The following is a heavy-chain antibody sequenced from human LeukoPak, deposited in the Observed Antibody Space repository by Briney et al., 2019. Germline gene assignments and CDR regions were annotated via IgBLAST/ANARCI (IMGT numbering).Heavy chain of an antibody. CDR1: GGSISSGGYY. CDR2: IYYSGST. D-gene: IGHD5-12*01. V-gene: IGHV4-31*03. CDR3: ARHLPSYDPDAFDI. J-gene: IGHJ3*02. Sequence: SSETLSLTCTVSGGSISSGGYYWSWIRQHPGKGLEWIGYIYYSGSTYYNPSLKSRVTISVDTSKNQFSLKLSSATAADTAVYYCARHLPSYDPDAFDIWGQGTMVTVSS.